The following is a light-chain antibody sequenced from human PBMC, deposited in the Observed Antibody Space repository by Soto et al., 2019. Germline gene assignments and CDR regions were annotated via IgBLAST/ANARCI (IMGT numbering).Light chain of an antibody. V-gene: IGLV2-18*02. CDR1: SSDVGSYNR. CDR2: EVS. J-gene: IGLJ2*01. Sequence: QSVLTQPPSVSGSPGQSVTISCTGTSSDVGSYNRVSWYQQPPGTAPKLMIYEVSNRPSGVPDRFSGSKSGNTASLTISGLQAEDEADYYCSSYTSSSTHVVFGGGTKLT. CDR3: SSYTSSSTHVV.